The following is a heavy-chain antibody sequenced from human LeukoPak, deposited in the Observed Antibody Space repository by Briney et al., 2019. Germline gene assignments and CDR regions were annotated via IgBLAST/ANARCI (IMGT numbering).Heavy chain of an antibody. J-gene: IGHJ4*02. CDR2: IYPGDSDT. CDR3: ARAPLTEWFETPIDY. Sequence: GESLKISCKGSGYSFTSYWIGWVRQMPGKGLEWMGIIYPGDSDTRYSPSFQGQVTISADKSISTAYLQWSSLKASDTAKYYCARAPLTEWFETPIDYWGQGTLVTVSS. D-gene: IGHD3-10*01. CDR1: GYSFTSYW. V-gene: IGHV5-51*01.